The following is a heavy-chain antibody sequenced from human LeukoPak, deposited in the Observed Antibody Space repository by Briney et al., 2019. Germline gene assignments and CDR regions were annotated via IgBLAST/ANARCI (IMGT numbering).Heavy chain of an antibody. CDR1: GYTFTSYG. J-gene: IGHJ4*02. CDR2: ISAYNGNT. D-gene: IGHD3-16*02. V-gene: IGHV1-18*01. Sequence: ASVKVSCKASGYTFTSYGISWVRQAPGQGLEWMGWISAYNGNTNYAQKLQGRVTMTTDTSTSTAYMELRSLRSDDTAVYYCARDGAPYDYVWGSSRSPDYFDYWGQGTLVTVSS. CDR3: ARDGAPYDYVWGSSRSPDYFDY.